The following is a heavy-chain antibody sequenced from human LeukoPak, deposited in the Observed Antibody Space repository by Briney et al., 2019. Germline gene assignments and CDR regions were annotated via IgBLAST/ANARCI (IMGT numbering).Heavy chain of an antibody. D-gene: IGHD1-26*01. Sequence: PGGSLRLSCAASGFTFSNAWMSWVRQAPGKGLEWVANIKEDGTEKYYVDSVKGRFTISRDNAKNSLYLQMNSLRAEDTAVYYCARAGYSGSNYYYYGMDVWGQGTTVTVSS. J-gene: IGHJ6*02. CDR1: GFTFSNAW. CDR2: IKEDGTEK. V-gene: IGHV3-7*01. CDR3: ARAGYSGSNYYYYGMDV.